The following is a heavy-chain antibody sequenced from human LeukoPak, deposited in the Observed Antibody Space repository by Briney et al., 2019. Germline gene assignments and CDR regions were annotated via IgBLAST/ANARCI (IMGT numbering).Heavy chain of an antibody. CDR3: ARPKQEIIRGVTPPFDH. V-gene: IGHV3-7*01. J-gene: IGHJ4*02. D-gene: IGHD2-15*01. CDR1: GFSFSDYW. CDR2: IKEDGSER. Sequence: PGGTLRLSCAASGFSFSDYWMTWVRQAPGKGLEWVANIKEDGSERYYLGSVEGRFTASRDNAKNSLYLQMNNLRAEDTAMYYCARPKQEIIRGVTPPFDHWGQGSPVTLSS.